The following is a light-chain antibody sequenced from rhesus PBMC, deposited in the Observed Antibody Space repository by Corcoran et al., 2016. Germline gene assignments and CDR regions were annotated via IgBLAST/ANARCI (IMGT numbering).Light chain of an antibody. J-gene: IGKJ1*01. V-gene: IGKV1-69*01. CDR1: QGISNW. CDR3: QQHNNSPWT. Sequence: DIQMTQSPSSLSASVGDRVTITCRASQGISNWLAWYQQKPGKAPKLLIYRASNLETGVPSRFSGSGAGTDFTLTISSLQPEDIATYYCQQHNNSPWTFGQGTKVEIK. CDR2: RAS.